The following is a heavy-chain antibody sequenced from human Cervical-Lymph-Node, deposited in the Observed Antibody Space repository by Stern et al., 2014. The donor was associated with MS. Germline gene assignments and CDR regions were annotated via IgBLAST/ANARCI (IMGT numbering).Heavy chain of an antibody. V-gene: IGHV1-18*01. CDR1: GYTFTDYG. J-gene: IGHJ4*02. D-gene: IGHD4/OR15-4a*01. Sequence: QVQLVQSGGEVKKPGASVKVSCKTSGYTFTDYGVTWVRLAPGQGLEWMGCVSGHNGVTNDARKFQDRVTISRDTSTSTAYMELRSLRADDTAVYYCARDRANYGVFDYWGQGSLVTVSA. CDR3: ARDRANYGVFDY. CDR2: VSGHNGVT.